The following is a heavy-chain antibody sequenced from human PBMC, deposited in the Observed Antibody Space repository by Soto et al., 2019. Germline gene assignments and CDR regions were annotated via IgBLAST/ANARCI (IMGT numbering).Heavy chain of an antibody. Sequence: QVQLQESGPGLVKPSETLSLTCTVSGGSISSYYWSWIRQPPGKGLEWIGYIYYSGSTNYNPSLKSRVTISVDTSKNQFSLKLSSVTAADTAVYYCARGGSPGPDWGQGTLVTVSS. CDR3: ARGGSPGPD. J-gene: IGHJ4*02. CDR1: GGSISSYY. V-gene: IGHV4-59*01. D-gene: IGHD6-13*01. CDR2: IYYSGST.